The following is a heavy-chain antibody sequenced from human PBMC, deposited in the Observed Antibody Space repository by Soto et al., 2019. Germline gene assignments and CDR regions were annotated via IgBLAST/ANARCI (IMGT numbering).Heavy chain of an antibody. Sequence: PSETLSLTCAVYGGSFSGYYWSWIRQPPGKGLEWIGEINHSGSTNYNPSLKSRVTISVDTSKNQFSLKLSSVTAADTAVYYCARAWIQLWYYYGMDVRGQGTTVTVS. V-gene: IGHV4-34*01. D-gene: IGHD5-18*01. CDR1: GGSFSGYY. CDR2: INHSGST. J-gene: IGHJ6*02. CDR3: ARAWIQLWYYYGMDV.